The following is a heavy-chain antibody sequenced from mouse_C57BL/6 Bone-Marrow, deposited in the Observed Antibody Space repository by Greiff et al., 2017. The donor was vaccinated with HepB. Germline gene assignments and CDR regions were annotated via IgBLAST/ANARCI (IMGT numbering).Heavy chain of an antibody. D-gene: IGHD2-2*01. CDR2: INPSNGGT. J-gene: IGHJ4*01. Sequence: VKLQQPGTELVKPGASVKLSCKASGYTFTSYWMHWVKQRPGQGLEWIGNINPSNGGTNYNEKFKSKATLTVDKSSSTAYMQLSSRTSEDSAVYYCARSGPYDYGYDGAMDYWGQGTSVTVSS. CDR1: GYTFTSYW. V-gene: IGHV1-53*01. CDR3: ARSGPYDYGYDGAMDY.